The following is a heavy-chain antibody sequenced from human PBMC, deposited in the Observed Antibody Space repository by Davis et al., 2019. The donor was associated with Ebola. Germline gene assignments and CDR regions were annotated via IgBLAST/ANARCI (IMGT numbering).Heavy chain of an antibody. V-gene: IGHV3-7*01. D-gene: IGHD2/OR15-2a*01. J-gene: IGHJ5*01. Sequence: GGSLRLSCAASGFTFSSYEMNWVRQAPGKGLEWVATIENDGSKKYYMDSVKGRFTISRDNAKNSLFLQMNSRRADDTAVYYCARDPLIIGDATTDSWGQGTLVTVSS. CDR2: IENDGSKK. CDR1: GFTFSSYE. CDR3: ARDPLIIGDATTDS.